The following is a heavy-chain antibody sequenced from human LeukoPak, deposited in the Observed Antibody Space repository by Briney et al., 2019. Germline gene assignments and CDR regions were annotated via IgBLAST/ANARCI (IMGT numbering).Heavy chain of an antibody. Sequence: GASVKVSCXASGGTFSSYAISWVRLAPGQGLEWMGRIIPIFGTANYAQKFQGRVTITTDESTSTAYMELSSLRSEDTAVYYCARDIDRCSGYYRQRNWFDPWGQGTLVTVSS. CDR3: ARDIDRCSGYYRQRNWFDP. D-gene: IGHD3-22*01. CDR1: GGTFSSYA. V-gene: IGHV1-69*05. CDR2: IIPIFGTA. J-gene: IGHJ5*02.